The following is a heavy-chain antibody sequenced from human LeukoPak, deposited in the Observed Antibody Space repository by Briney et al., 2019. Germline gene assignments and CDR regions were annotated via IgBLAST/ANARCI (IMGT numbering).Heavy chain of an antibody. V-gene: IGHV4-39*01. J-gene: IGHJ3*02. D-gene: IGHD6-19*01. CDR1: GGSINIDY. Sequence: SQTLSLTCTVSGGSINIDYWGWIRQPPGKGLEWIGTVYYSGTTHYNPSLSLKSRVTISVDTSKNQFSLNLSSMTAADTAVYYCARGYTSGWSAALDIWGQGTMVTVSS. CDR3: ARGYTSGWSAALDI. CDR2: VYYSGTT.